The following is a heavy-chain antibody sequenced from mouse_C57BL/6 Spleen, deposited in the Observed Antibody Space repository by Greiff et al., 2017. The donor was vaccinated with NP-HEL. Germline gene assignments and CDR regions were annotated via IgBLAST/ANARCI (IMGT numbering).Heavy chain of an antibody. CDR1: GYAFSSSW. Sequence: QVQLKQSGPELVKPGASVKLSCKASGYAFSSSWMNWVKQRPGKGLEWIGRIYPGDGDTNYNGKFKGKATLTADKSSSTAYMQLSSLTSEDAAVYCCARDDYGYDGDYWGQGTTLTVSS. J-gene: IGHJ2*01. V-gene: IGHV1-82*01. D-gene: IGHD2-2*01. CDR2: IYPGDGDT. CDR3: ARDDYGYDGDY.